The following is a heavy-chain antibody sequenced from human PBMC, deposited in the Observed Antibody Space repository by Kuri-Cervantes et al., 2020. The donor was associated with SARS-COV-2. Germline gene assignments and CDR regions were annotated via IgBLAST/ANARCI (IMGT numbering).Heavy chain of an antibody. J-gene: IGHJ4*02. V-gene: IGHV3-30-3*01. Sequence: GGSLRLSCAASGFTFSSYAMHWVRQAPGKGLEWVAVISYDGSNKYYADSVKGRFTISRDNSKNTLYLQMNSLRAEDMAVYYCARANWALVGEGSEDIVVVPAALDYWGQGTLVTVSS. CDR1: GFTFSSYA. CDR3: ARANWALVGEGSEDIVVVPAALDY. CDR2: ISYDGSNK. D-gene: IGHD2-2*01.